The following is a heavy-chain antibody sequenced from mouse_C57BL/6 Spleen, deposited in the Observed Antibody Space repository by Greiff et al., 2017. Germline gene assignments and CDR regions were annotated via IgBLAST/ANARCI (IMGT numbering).Heavy chain of an antibody. Sequence: EVQGVESGGGLVKPGGSLKLSCAASGFTFSSYAMSWVRQTPEKRLEWVATISDGGSYTYYPDNVKGRFTISRDNAKNNLYLQMSHLKSEDTAMYYCARSDYDYDGTWFAYWGQGTLVTVSA. CDR2: ISDGGSYT. CDR1: GFTFSSYA. CDR3: ARSDYDYDGTWFAY. J-gene: IGHJ3*01. V-gene: IGHV5-4*01. D-gene: IGHD2-4*01.